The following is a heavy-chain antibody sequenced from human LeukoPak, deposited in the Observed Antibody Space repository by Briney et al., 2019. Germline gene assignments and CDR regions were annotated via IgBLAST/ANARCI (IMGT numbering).Heavy chain of an antibody. CDR3: ARDSLYSSSWYVWFDP. Sequence: SVKVSCKASGGTFSSYAISWVRQAPGQGLEWMGGIIPIFGTANYAQKFQGRVTITADESTSTAYMEQSSLRSEDTAVYYCARDSLYSSSWYVWFDPWGQGTLVTVSS. J-gene: IGHJ5*02. CDR1: GGTFSSYA. V-gene: IGHV1-69*13. D-gene: IGHD6-13*01. CDR2: IIPIFGTA.